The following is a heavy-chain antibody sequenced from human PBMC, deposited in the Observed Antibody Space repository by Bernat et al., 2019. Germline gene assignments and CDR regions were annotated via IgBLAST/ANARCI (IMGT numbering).Heavy chain of an antibody. CDR3: ARGTSTSAPYMDV. CDR1: GFTFSDYY. Sequence: QVQLVESGGGLVKPGGSLRLSCAASGFTFSDYYMSWIRQAPGKGLEWVSYISSSSSYTNYADSVKGRLTISRDSAKNSLYLQMNSLGAEDTAVYYCARGTSTSAPYMDVWGKGTTVTVSS. CDR2: ISSSSSYT. V-gene: IGHV3-11*05. J-gene: IGHJ6*03.